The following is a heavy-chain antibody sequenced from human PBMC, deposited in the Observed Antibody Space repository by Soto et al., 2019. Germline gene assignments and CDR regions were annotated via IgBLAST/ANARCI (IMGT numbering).Heavy chain of an antibody. J-gene: IGHJ4*02. Sequence: EVQLLESGGGLEQLGGSLRLSCGVSGFTFSTYAMSWVRQAPGKGLEWVSAISGSGNKTFYADSVKGRFTISRDNSKNTLHLHMSSLRVEDTAVYYCVRGVRLHFDLWGQGTLVTVSS. CDR3: VRGVRLHFDL. CDR2: ISGSGNKT. CDR1: GFTFSTYA. V-gene: IGHV3-23*01.